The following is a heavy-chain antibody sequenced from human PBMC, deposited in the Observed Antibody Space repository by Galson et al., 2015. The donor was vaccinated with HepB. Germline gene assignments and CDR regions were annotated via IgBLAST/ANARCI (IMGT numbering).Heavy chain of an antibody. CDR2: ITGKGDST. CDR3: ARVHPEYTTGWYRQALYYFDS. CDR1: GFAFDSHA. D-gene: IGHD6-19*01. V-gene: IGHV3-23*01. J-gene: IGHJ4*02. Sequence: SLRLSCAASGFAFDSHAMSWVRQAPGRGLEWISGITGKGDSTFYADSVKGRFTISRDNSKHTLFLHKTGLTADDTAIYYCARVHPEYTTGWYRQALYYFDSWGQGTLVAVSS.